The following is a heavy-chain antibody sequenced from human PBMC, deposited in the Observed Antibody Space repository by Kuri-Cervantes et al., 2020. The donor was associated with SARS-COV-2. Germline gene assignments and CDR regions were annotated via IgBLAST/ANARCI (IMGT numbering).Heavy chain of an antibody. J-gene: IGHJ4*02. D-gene: IGHD4-17*01. CDR3: ARITLYGDYFDY. CDR2: INWNGGST. CDR1: GFTFDDYG. V-gene: IGHV3-20*04. Sequence: GESLKISCAASGFTFDDYGMSWIRQAPGKGLEWASGINWNGGSTGYADSVKGRFTISRDNAKNSLYLQMNSLRAEDTALYYCARITLYGDYFDYWGQGTLVTVSS.